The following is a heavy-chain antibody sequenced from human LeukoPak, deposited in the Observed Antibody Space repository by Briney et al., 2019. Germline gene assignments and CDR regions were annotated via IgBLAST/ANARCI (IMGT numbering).Heavy chain of an antibody. V-gene: IGHV4-61*01. CDR1: GGSVSSGSYY. CDR2: IYYSGST. Sequence: SETLSLTCTVSGGSVSSGSYYWSWIRQPPGKGLEWIGYIYYSGSTNYNPSLKSRVTISVDTSQNQFSLKLSSVTAADTAVYYCARDRSMSGRTSSYGMDVWGQGTTVTVSS. J-gene: IGHJ6*02. D-gene: IGHD6-6*01. CDR3: ARDRSMSGRTSSYGMDV.